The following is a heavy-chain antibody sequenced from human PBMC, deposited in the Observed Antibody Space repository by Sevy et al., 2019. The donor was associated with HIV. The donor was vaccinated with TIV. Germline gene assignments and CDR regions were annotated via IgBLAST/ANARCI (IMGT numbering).Heavy chain of an antibody. CDR1: GFTFSSFA. V-gene: IGHV3-23*01. D-gene: IGHD3-3*01. CDR3: AKYIFWNDYYKGGHFYGMDV. J-gene: IGHJ6*02. CDR2: ISGSGAIT. Sequence: QLGGPLRLSCAASGFTFSSFAMTWVRQAPGRGPEWVSSISGSGAITYHADSVKGRFSISRDNSENTLYLQLNSLRVDDTAVYYCAKYIFWNDYYKGGHFYGMDVWGPGTTVTVSS.